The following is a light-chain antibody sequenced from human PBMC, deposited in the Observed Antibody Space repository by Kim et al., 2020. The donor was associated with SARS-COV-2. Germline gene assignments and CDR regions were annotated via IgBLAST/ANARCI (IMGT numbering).Light chain of an antibody. V-gene: IGLV1-47*01. Sequence: QSVLTQPPSASGTPGQRVTISCSGSSSNIGGNYVYWYQQLPGTAPKLLIYRNNQRPSGVPDRFSGSKSGTSASLTISGLRSEDEADYYCAAWDDSLRAGVFGGGTKLTVL. CDR1: SSNIGGNY. CDR3: AAWDDSLRAGV. J-gene: IGLJ3*02. CDR2: RNN.